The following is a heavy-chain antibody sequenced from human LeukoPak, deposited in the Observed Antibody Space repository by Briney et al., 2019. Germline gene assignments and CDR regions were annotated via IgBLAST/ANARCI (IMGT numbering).Heavy chain of an antibody. CDR2: INPSGGST. D-gene: IGHD6-19*01. Sequence: ASVKVSCKASGYTFTSYYMHWVRQAPGQGLEWMGIINPSGGSTSSAKKFQCRVTMTRDTSTSTVYMELSSLRSEDTAVYYCARVAVANTHLDYWGQGTLVTVSS. CDR3: ARVAVANTHLDY. J-gene: IGHJ4*02. V-gene: IGHV1-46*01. CDR1: GYTFTSYY.